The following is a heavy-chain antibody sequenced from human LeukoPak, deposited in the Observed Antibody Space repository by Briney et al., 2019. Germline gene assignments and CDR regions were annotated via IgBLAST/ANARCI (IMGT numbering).Heavy chain of an antibody. CDR3: AKDLTTASPPVYYYGMDV. J-gene: IGHJ6*02. CDR2: ISYDGSNK. CDR1: GYTFTGYY. D-gene: IGHD4-4*01. Sequence: SCKASGYTFTGYYMHWVRQAPGKGLEWVAVISYDGSNKYYADSVKGRFTISRDNSKNTLYLQMNSLRAEDTAVYYCAKDLTTASPPVYYYGMDVWGQGTTVTVSS. V-gene: IGHV3-30*18.